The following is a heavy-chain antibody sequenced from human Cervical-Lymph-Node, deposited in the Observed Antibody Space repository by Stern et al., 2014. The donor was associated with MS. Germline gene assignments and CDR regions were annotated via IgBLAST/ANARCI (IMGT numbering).Heavy chain of an antibody. J-gene: IGHJ6*02. CDR2: ISPKNGGT. CDR1: GLTFTDYY. CDR3: AENMDV. Sequence: QVQLVQSGAEVKKPGASVKVSCKASGLTFTDYYIHWLRQAPGQGPEWMGRISPKNGGTDYAPKFQGRVTMTRDTSISSVYLEVSRLTFDDTAVYYCAENMDVWGQGTTVTVSS. V-gene: IGHV1-2*02.